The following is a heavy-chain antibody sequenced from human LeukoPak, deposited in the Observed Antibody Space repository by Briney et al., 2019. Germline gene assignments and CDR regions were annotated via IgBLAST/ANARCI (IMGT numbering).Heavy chain of an antibody. CDR3: AKDSEKIRIGWSFDY. D-gene: IGHD6-19*01. J-gene: IGHJ4*02. Sequence: PGRSLRLSCAASGFTFSSYGMHWVRQAPGKGLVWVAVISYDGSNKYYADSVKGRFTISRDNSKNTLYLQMNSLRAEDTAVYYCAKDSEKIRIGWSFDYWGQGTLVTVSS. V-gene: IGHV3-30*18. CDR2: ISYDGSNK. CDR1: GFTFSSYG.